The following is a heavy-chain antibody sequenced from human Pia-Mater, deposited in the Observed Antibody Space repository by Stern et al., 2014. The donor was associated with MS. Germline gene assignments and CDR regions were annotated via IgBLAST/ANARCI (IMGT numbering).Heavy chain of an antibody. D-gene: IGHD6-13*01. CDR2: ITAYKGNT. J-gene: IGHJ4*02. V-gene: IGHV1-18*01. CDR3: ARDSGYSSSWYPWYFDY. Sequence: QLVPAGAEGKKTGAPVKVSCTASGYTFTRYGIRRVGQAPRQGLVWVGCITAYKGNTNSALKVQGRCTMTTDTSTSTAYMELRSLRSDDTAVYYCARDSGYSSSWYPWYFDYWGQGTLVTVSS. CDR1: GYTFTRYG.